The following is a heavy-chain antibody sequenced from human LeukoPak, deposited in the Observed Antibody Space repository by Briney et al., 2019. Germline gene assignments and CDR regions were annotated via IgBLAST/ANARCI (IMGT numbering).Heavy chain of an antibody. V-gene: IGHV1-2*02. Sequence: ASVKVSCKASGYTFTGYYMHWVRQAPGQGLEWMGWINPNSGGTNYAQKFQGRVTMTRDTSISTACMELSRLRSDDTAVYYCARDQDIVVVPAVNQLFDYWGQGTLVTVSS. D-gene: IGHD2-2*01. CDR2: INPNSGGT. J-gene: IGHJ4*02. CDR1: GYTFTGYY. CDR3: ARDQDIVVVPAVNQLFDY.